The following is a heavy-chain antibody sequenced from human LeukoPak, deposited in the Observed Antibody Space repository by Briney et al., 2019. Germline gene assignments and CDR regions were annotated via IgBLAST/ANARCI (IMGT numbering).Heavy chain of an antibody. J-gene: IGHJ4*02. D-gene: IGHD2-21*01. CDR2: ISSSSSYI. CDR1: GFTFSSYS. CDR3: ARGGGYCGGNCYGIDY. Sequence: GGSLRLSCAASGFTFSSYSMNWVRQAPGKGLEWVSSISSSSSYIYYADSVKGRFTISRDNAKNSLYLEMNSLGAEDTAVYYCARGGGYCGGNCYGIDYWGQGTLVTVSS. V-gene: IGHV3-21*01.